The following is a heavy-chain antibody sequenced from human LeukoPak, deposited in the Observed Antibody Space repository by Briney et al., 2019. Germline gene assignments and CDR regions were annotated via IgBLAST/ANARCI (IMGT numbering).Heavy chain of an antibody. CDR1: GFSFSDCH. D-gene: IGHD2-2*01. CDR3: ARDMSAAERAMDV. J-gene: IGHJ6*02. Sequence: GGSLRLSCAASGFSFSDCHMSWVRQAPGKGLEWISFIHTSSTFTYYADSVKGRFTISRDDAKNSLFLQMNSLRADDTAVYYCARDMSAAERAMDVWGQGTTVTVSS. V-gene: IGHV3-11*05. CDR2: IHTSSTFT.